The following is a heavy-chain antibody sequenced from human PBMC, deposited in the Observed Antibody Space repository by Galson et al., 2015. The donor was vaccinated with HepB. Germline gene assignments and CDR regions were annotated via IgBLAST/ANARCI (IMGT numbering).Heavy chain of an antibody. CDR1: GYSFTSYW. J-gene: IGHJ6*02. D-gene: IGHD3-10*01. V-gene: IGHV5-51*01. Sequence: QSGAEVKKPGESLKISCKASGYSFTSYWIGWVRQMPGKGLEWMGIIYPGDSDTRYSPSFQGQVTISADKSISTAYLQWSSLKASDTAMYYCARRLYYGSGSYSYYYGMDVWGQGTTVTVSS. CDR2: IYPGDSDT. CDR3: ARRLYYGSGSYSYYYGMDV.